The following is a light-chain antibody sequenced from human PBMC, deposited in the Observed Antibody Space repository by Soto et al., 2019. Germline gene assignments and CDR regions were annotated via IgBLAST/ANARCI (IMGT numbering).Light chain of an antibody. V-gene: IGKV3-20*01. Sequence: EIVLTQSPGTLSLSPGERATLSCRASQSIYNNYLAWYQQTPGQATRLLIYGASSRATGLPDRFSGSGSATDFTLTISRLEPEDFAVYYCQQYAASPRTFGQGTKVDI. CDR1: QSIYNNY. CDR2: GAS. CDR3: QQYAASPRT. J-gene: IGKJ1*01.